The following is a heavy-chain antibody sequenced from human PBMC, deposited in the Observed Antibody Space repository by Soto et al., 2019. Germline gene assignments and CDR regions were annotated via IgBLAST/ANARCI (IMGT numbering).Heavy chain of an antibody. CDR3: AKDRGGLTITIYHYYMDV. CDR1: GFTFSSYG. Sequence: QVQLVESGGGVVQPGRSLRLSCAASGFTFSSYGMHWVRQAPGKGLEWVAVISYDGSNKYYADSVKGRFTISRDNSKNTLYLQMNSLRAEDTAVYYCAKDRGGLTITIYHYYMDVWGKGTTVTVSS. V-gene: IGHV3-30*18. D-gene: IGHD3-9*01. J-gene: IGHJ6*03. CDR2: ISYDGSNK.